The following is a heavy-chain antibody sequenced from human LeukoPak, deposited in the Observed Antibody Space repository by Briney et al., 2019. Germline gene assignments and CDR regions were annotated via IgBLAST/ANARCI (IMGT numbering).Heavy chain of an antibody. CDR1: GYTLTELS. D-gene: IGHD5-12*01. V-gene: IGHV1-24*01. CDR3: ATRSGYSGYDYGNWYFDL. CDR2: FDPEDGET. J-gene: IGHJ2*01. Sequence: ASVKVSCKVSGYTLTELSMHWVRQAPGKGLGWMGGFDPEDGETIYAQKFQGRVTMTEDTSTDTAYMELSSLRSEDTAVYYCATRSGYSGYDYGNWYFDLWGRGTLVTVSS.